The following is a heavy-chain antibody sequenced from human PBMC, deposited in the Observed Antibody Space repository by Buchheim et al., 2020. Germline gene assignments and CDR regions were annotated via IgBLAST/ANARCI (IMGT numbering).Heavy chain of an antibody. CDR2: ISYDGSNK. V-gene: IGHV3-30*18. Sequence: QVQLVESGGGVVQPGRSLRLSCAASGFTFSSYGMHWVRQAPGKGLEWVAVISYDGSNKYYADSVKGRFTISRDNSKNTLYLQMNSLRAEDTAVYYCAKSLGQHCYDYWGQGTL. J-gene: IGHJ4*02. D-gene: IGHD6-13*01. CDR3: AKSLGQHCYDY. CDR1: GFTFSSYG.